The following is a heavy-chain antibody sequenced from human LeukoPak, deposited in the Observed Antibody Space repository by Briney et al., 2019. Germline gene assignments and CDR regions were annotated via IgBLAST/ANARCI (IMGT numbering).Heavy chain of an antibody. CDR1: GFTFDDHG. D-gene: IGHD6-19*01. CDR3: AGGDRNGWNFDY. J-gene: IGHJ4*02. V-gene: IGHV3-20*04. Sequence: AGGSLRLSCAASGFTFDDHGMRWVRHAPGKGLEWVSGINWNGGSTGYADSVKGRFTISRDNAKNSLYLQMNSLRAEDTALYYCAGGDRNGWNFDYWGQGTLVTVSS. CDR2: INWNGGST.